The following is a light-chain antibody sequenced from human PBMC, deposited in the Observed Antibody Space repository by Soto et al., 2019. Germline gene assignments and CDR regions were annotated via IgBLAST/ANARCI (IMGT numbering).Light chain of an antibody. CDR1: QSVDTTF. V-gene: IGKV3-20*01. CDR3: QLYTRSVT. J-gene: IGKJ1*01. CDR2: GAS. Sequence: EIVLTQSPGSLSLSPGQRATLSCRASQSVDTTFFAWYQKKPGQAPRLLIYGASKRATGIPDRFSGSGSGTDFTLSISRLEPEDFALYYWQLYTRSVTFGQGTKVEIK.